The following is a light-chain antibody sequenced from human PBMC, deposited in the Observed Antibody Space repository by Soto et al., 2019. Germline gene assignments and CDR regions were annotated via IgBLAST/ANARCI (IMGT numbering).Light chain of an antibody. Sequence: DIQMTQSPSTLSTSVGDRVSMACRASQSITRWLAWYRQKPGKAPKLLIYDASSLESGVPSRFSGSGSGTEFTLTISSLQPDDFAAYYCQQYNSYSQTFGQGTKVDI. CDR1: QSITRW. V-gene: IGKV1-5*01. CDR2: DAS. J-gene: IGKJ1*01. CDR3: QQYNSYSQT.